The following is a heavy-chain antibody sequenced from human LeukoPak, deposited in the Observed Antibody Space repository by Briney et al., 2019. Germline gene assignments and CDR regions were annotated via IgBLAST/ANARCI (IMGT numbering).Heavy chain of an antibody. CDR2: ISGSGGST. CDR1: GFTFSSYA. V-gene: IGHV3-23*01. Sequence: GGSLRLSCAASGFTFSSYAMSWVRQAPGKGLEWVSAISGSGGSTYYADSVKGRFTISRDDSKNTLYLQMNSLRAEDTAVYYCARSGSYYSPFDYWGQGTLVTVSS. CDR3: ARSGSYYSPFDY. D-gene: IGHD3-10*01. J-gene: IGHJ4*02.